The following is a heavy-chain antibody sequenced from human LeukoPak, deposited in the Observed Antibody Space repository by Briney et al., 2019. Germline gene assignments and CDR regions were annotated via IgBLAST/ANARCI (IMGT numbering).Heavy chain of an antibody. V-gene: IGHV3-30*02. J-gene: IGHJ6*03. CDR3: AKDREVGANPYYYYYMDV. D-gene: IGHD1-26*01. CDR1: GFTFSSYG. Sequence: GGSLRLSCAASGFTFSSYGMHWVRQAPGKGLEWVAFIRYDGSNKYYADSVKGRFTISRDNSKNTLYLQMNSVRAEDTAVYYCAKDREVGANPYYYYYMDVWGKGTTVTVSS. CDR2: IRYDGSNK.